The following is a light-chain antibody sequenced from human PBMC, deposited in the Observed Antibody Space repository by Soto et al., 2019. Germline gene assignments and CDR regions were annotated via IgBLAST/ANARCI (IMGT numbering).Light chain of an antibody. CDR3: HSYDSRLNCYV. CDR2: GNN. CDR1: NSNIGAGFA. Sequence: QSVLTQPPSVSGAPGQRVTISCTGSNSNIGAGFAVHWYQQLPGTAPKLLIHGNNNRPSGVPDRFSGSKSDTSASLAITGLQADDEADYYCHSYDSRLNCYVFDTGTKLTVL. V-gene: IGLV1-40*01. J-gene: IGLJ1*01.